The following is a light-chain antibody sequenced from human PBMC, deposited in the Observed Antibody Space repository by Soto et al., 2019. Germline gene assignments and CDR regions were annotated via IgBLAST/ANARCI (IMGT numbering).Light chain of an antibody. V-gene: IGKV3-20*01. CDR2: GAS. CDR3: EQYGSSPRT. Sequence: EIVLTQSPGTLSLSPGERATLSCMASQSVSSIYLAWYQQKPGQAPRLLIYGASSRATGIPDRFSGSGSGTDFTLTISRLEPQDCSVYYCEQYGSSPRTGGQETKVELK. CDR1: QSVSSIY. J-gene: IGKJ1*01.